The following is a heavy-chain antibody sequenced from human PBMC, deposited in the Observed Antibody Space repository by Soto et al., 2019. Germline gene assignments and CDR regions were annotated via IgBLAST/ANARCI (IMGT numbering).Heavy chain of an antibody. CDR3: ASWLKGPDIGNYYYGMDV. V-gene: IGHV1-69*12. CDR2: IMPIFRAP. CDR1: GGAFSDYA. Sequence: QVQLVQSGAEVKKPGSSVKVSCKASGGAFSDYAFSWVRQAPGQGREWLGGIMPIFRAPDYAQKLQGRVTITADDFTRTAYMEMNSLRSEDTAVYYCASWLKGPDIGNYYYGMDVWGQGTTVTVS. D-gene: IGHD2-15*01. J-gene: IGHJ6*02.